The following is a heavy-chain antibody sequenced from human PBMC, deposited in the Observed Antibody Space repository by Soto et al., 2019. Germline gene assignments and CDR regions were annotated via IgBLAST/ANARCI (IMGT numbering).Heavy chain of an antibody. D-gene: IGHD1-26*01. V-gene: IGHV3-74*01. CDR1: GFTFSNFW. Sequence: PGGSLRLSCAASGFTFSNFWMHWVRQAPGKGLEWVSHIRDDGSTTNYADSVKGRFTISRDNAKNSLYLQMNSLRAEDTAVYYCARDGRWELEPGPIDYWGQGTLVTVSS. CDR2: IRDDGSTT. CDR3: ARDGRWELEPGPIDY. J-gene: IGHJ4*02.